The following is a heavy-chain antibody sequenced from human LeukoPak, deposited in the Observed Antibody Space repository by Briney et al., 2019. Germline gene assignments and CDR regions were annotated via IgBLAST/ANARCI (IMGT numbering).Heavy chain of an antibody. D-gene: IGHD6-19*01. J-gene: IGHJ4*02. CDR3: ARDPVAGTFDY. Sequence: PSETLSLTCTVSGGSISSISYYWSWIRQPAGKGLEWIGRIYTSGNTNYNPSLKSRVTISVDTSKNQFSLKLSSVTAADTAVYYCARDPVAGTFDYWGQGTLVTVSS. CDR2: IYTSGNT. CDR1: GGSISSISYY. V-gene: IGHV4-61*02.